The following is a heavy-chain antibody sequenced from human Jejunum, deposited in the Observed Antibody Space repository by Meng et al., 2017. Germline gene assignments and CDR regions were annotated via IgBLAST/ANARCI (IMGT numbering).Heavy chain of an antibody. D-gene: IGHD3-22*01. CDR1: GYTFTDYY. CDR3: AREDYYHGDGFSSYYFDS. J-gene: IGHJ4*02. V-gene: IGHV1-2*06. CDR2: IHPDSGGT. Sequence: QGHGVQLGAEVKEPGAQVKVPCKASGYTFTDYYVHWVRQAPGQGLEWMGRIHPDSGGTNYGQMFQGRVTMTRDTSISTAYMELTRLGSDDTAVYYCAREDYYHGDGFSSYYFDSWGQGTLVTVSS.